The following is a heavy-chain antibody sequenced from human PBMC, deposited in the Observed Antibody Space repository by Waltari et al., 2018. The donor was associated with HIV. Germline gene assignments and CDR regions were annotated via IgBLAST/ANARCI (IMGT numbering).Heavy chain of an antibody. D-gene: IGHD2-15*01. V-gene: IGHV5-51*01. Sequence: EVQLVQSGIEVKKSGESLKISCMVTGYSFTSYWIGWVRQTPEKGLELMGIIFPADSDTRYSPSFQGQVIISVNRSISTSFLQWSTLRASDTAIYYCAKGGKSGDYFDFWGQGTPVIVSS. CDR3: AKGGKSGDYFDF. CDR2: IFPADSDT. J-gene: IGHJ4*02. CDR1: GYSFTSYW.